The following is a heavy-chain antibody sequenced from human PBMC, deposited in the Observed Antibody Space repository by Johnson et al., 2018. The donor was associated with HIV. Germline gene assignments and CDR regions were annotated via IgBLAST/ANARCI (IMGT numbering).Heavy chain of an antibody. CDR3: ARDRKQWLVVGGGINDI. D-gene: IGHD6-19*01. CDR1: GFTFSDHG. V-gene: IGHV3-30*03. J-gene: IGHJ3*02. Sequence: QVQLVESGGGVVQPGRSLRLSCAASGFTFSDHGMHWVRQAPGKGLEWVAVISYDGSNKYYADSVKGRFTISRDNSKNTLYLQMNSLRAEDTAVYYCARDRKQWLVVGGGINDIWGQGTMVTVSA. CDR2: ISYDGSNK.